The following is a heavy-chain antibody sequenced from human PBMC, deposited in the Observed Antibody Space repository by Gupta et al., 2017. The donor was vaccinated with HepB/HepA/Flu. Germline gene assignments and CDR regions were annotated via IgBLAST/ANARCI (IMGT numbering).Heavy chain of an antibody. D-gene: IGHD4-23*01. Sequence: EVQLVQSGAEVKEPGESLKISCNGSGFFFSTSWIAWVRQMPGKGLEWMGVIYPDDSDTRYSPSFQGQVTIAADKPISTAYLQWSSLKASDTAMYYCARGGNYYWYFDVWGRGTLVTVSS. J-gene: IGHJ2*01. CDR1: GFFFSTSW. CDR2: IYPDDSDT. V-gene: IGHV5-51*01. CDR3: ARGGNYYWYFDV.